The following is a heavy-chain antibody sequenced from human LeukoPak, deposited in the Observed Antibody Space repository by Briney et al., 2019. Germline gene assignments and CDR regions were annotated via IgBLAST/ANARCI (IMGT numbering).Heavy chain of an antibody. D-gene: IGHD6-13*01. Sequence: PSETLSLTCTVSGYSISSGYFWGWIRQSPGKGLEWIGTIYHSGSTYYNPSLKSRVTISVDTSKNQFSLNLSSVTAADTAVYYCARNPAAIDYWGQGTLVTVSS. CDR1: GYSISSGYF. V-gene: IGHV4-38-2*02. CDR2: IYHSGST. J-gene: IGHJ4*02. CDR3: ARNPAAIDY.